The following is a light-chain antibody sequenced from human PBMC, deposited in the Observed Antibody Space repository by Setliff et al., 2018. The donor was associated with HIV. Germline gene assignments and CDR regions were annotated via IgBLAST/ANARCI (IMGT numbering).Light chain of an antibody. CDR1: SSDVGGFNY. V-gene: IGLV2-8*01. J-gene: IGLJ1*01. Sequence: QSALTQPPSASGSPGQSVTISCTGTSSDVGGFNYVSWYQQHPGKAPKLMIYEVNKWPSGVPDRFSGSKSGNTASLTVSGLQAEDEAEYYCSSYAGSKNVFGTGTKVTVL. CDR3: SSYAGSKNV. CDR2: EVN.